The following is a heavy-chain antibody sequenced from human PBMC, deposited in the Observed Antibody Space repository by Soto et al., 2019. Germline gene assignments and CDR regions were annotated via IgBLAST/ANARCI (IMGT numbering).Heavy chain of an antibody. CDR1: GFTFSSYS. CDR3: ARDSSGGITIFGVVTGHFDY. D-gene: IGHD3-3*01. CDR2: ISSSSSTI. J-gene: IGHJ4*02. V-gene: IGHV3-48*04. Sequence: GWSLRLSCAASGFTFSSYSMNWVRQAPGKGLEWVSYISSSSSTIYYADSVKGRFTISRDNAKNSLYLQMNSLRAEDTAVYYCARDSSGGITIFGVVTGHFDYWGQGTLVTVSS.